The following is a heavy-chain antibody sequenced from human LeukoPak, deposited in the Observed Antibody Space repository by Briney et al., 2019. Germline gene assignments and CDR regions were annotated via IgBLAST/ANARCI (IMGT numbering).Heavy chain of an antibody. D-gene: IGHD6-6*01. Sequence: GGSLRLSCAASGFIFSNYAMHWVRQAPGKGLEWVTFIRYDGSNKYYAESVKGQFTISRDNSKNTLYLQMNSLRAEDTAVYYCAKAIHSSSSGVVDYWGQGTLVTVSS. CDR1: GFIFSNYA. CDR2: IRYDGSNK. CDR3: AKAIHSSSSGVVDY. V-gene: IGHV3-30*02. J-gene: IGHJ4*02.